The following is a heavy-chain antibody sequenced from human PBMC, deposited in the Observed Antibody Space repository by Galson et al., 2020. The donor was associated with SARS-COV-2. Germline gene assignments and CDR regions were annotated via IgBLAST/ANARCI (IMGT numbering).Heavy chain of an antibody. CDR1: GITFSNYE. D-gene: IGHD1-26*01. CDR3: AGDLGATRAFGI. V-gene: IGHV3-48*03. J-gene: IGHJ3*02. Sequence: GASLKICCAAAGITFSNYEKNWVRQAPGKGLERGSYISSSGSTIYYADSVKGRFTTTSDNAKNSLYLQMNSRRDEDTAVYYCAGDLGATRAFGIWGQGKMVTGSS. CDR2: ISSSGSTI.